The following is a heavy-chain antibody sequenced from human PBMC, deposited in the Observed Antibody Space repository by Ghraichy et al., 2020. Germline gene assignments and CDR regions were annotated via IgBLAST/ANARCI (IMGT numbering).Heavy chain of an antibody. J-gene: IGHJ4*02. CDR3: ARDGWIDY. V-gene: IGHV3-21*01. D-gene: IGHD2-15*01. Sequence: GGSLRLSCAASGFTFSSYSMNWVRQAPGKGLEWVSSITSTSSYINYADSVRGRFTISRDNAKNSLYLQMNSLRAEDTAVYYCARDGWIDYWGQGTLVTVSS. CDR1: GFTFSSYS. CDR2: ITSTSSYI.